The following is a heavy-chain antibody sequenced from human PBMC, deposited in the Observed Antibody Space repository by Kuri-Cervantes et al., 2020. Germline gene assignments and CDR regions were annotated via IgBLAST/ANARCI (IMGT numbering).Heavy chain of an antibody. V-gene: IGHV3-7*01. Sequence: ETLSLTCAVYGGSFSGYYWSRIRQPPGKGLEWVANIKQDGSEKYYADSVKGRFTISRDNSKNTLYLQMNSLRAEDTAVYYCAKDHSGWDETPDYWGQGTLVTVSS. CDR2: IKQDGSEK. CDR3: AKDHSGWDETPDY. D-gene: IGHD6-19*01. CDR1: GGSFSGYY. J-gene: IGHJ4*02.